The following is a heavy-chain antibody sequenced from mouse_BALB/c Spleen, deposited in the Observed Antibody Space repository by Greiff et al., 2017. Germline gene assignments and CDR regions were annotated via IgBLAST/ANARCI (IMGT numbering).Heavy chain of an antibody. J-gene: IGHJ3*01. CDR2: ISSGGSYT. CDR1: GFTFSSYA. Sequence: DVMLVESGGGLVKPGGSLKLSCAASGFTFSSYAMSWVRQTPEKRLEWVATISSGGSYTYYPDSVKGRFTITRDNAKNTLYLQMSSLRSEDTAMYYCARQVYYGYGAYWGQGTLVTVSA. CDR3: ARQVYYGYGAY. D-gene: IGHD1-2*01. V-gene: IGHV5-9-3*01.